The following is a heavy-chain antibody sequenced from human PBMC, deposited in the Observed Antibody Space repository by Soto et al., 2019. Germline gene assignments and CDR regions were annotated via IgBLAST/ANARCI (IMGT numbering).Heavy chain of an antibody. V-gene: IGHV3-53*04. CDR2: IYSGGST. Sequence: EVQLVESGGGLVQPGGSLRLSCAASGFTVSSNYMSWVRQAPGKGLEWVSVIYSGGSTYYADSVKGRFTISRHNSKNTLXPQMNSLRAEDTAVYYCARGGQITDYDSSGYPYFDYWGQGTLVTVSS. CDR3: ARGGQITDYDSSGYPYFDY. D-gene: IGHD3-22*01. CDR1: GFTVSSNY. J-gene: IGHJ4*02.